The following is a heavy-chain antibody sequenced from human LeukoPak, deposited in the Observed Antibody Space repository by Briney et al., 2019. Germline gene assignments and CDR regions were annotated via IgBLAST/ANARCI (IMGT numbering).Heavy chain of an antibody. Sequence: GGSLRLSCAASGFTFSSYAMSWVRQAPGKGLEWVSAISDSGGSTYYADSVKGRFTISRDNSKNTLYLQMNSLRAEDTAVYYCAKRGSSGYYPFDYWGQGTLVTVSS. D-gene: IGHD3-22*01. CDR2: ISDSGGST. V-gene: IGHV3-23*01. J-gene: IGHJ4*02. CDR1: GFTFSSYA. CDR3: AKRGSSGYYPFDY.